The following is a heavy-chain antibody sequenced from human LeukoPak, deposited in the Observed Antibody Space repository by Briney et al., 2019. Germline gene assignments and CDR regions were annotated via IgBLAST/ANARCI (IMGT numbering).Heavy chain of an antibody. CDR2: IYTSGST. CDR1: GGSISSYY. D-gene: IGHD4-17*01. CDR3: ARRRGWVTTTGYYYYGMDV. J-gene: IGHJ6*02. V-gene: IGHV4-4*07. Sequence: SETLSLTCSVSGGSISSYYWSWIRQPAGKGLEWIGRIYTSGSTNYNPSLKSRVTMSVDTSKNQFSLKLSSVTAADTAVYYCARRRGWVTTTGYYYYGMDVWGQGTLVTVSS.